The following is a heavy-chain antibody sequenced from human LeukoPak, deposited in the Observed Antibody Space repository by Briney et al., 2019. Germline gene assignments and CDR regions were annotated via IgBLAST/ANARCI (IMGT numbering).Heavy chain of an antibody. CDR2: IFHRGGT. CDR3: ARGGAIAAIDLDY. V-gene: IGHV4-4*02. CDR1: GDSISSTNW. Sequence: SETLSLTCAVSGDSISSTNWWSWVRQSPGKGLEWIGEIFHRGGTNYNPSLQSRVTMSVDKSKNQFSLNLTSVTAADTAVYYCARGGAIAAIDLDYWGQGILVTVSP. J-gene: IGHJ4*02. D-gene: IGHD6-13*01.